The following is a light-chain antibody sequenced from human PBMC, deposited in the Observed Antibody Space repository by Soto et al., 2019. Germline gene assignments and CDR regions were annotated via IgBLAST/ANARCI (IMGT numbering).Light chain of an antibody. CDR2: GAS. CDR3: QQYNSWPPT. V-gene: IGKV3-15*01. CDR1: QRVSSN. J-gene: IGKJ1*01. Sequence: ASPFVSPGGRPPLSCRASQRVSSNLAWDQQKPGQPPRLLIYGASTRATGIPARFSGSGSGTEFTLTISSLQSEDFAVYYCQQYNSWPPTFGQGTKVDTK.